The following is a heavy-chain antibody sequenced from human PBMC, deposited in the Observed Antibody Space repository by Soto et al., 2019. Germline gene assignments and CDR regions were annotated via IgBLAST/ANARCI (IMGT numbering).Heavy chain of an antibody. CDR3: AKAGYGSGSHGMDV. V-gene: IGHV3-30*18. Sequence: GGSLRLSCAASGFTFSSYGMHWVRQAPGKGLEWVAVISYDGSNKYYADSVKGRFTISGDNSKNTLYLQMNSLRAEDTAVYYCAKAGYGSGSHGMDVWGQGTTVTVSS. J-gene: IGHJ6*02. D-gene: IGHD3-10*01. CDR1: GFTFSSYG. CDR2: ISYDGSNK.